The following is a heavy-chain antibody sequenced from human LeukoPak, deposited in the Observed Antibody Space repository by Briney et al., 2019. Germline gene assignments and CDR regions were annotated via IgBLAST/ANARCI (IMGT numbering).Heavy chain of an antibody. CDR3: ARRPYSSSWHHFDY. CDR1: GFTFSSYG. CDR2: IRYDGSNK. Sequence: GGSLRLSCAASGFTFSSYGMHWVRQAPGKGLEWVAFIRYDGSNKYYADSVKGRFTISRDNSKNTLYLQMNSLRAEDTAVYYCARRPYSSSWHHFDYWGQGTLVTVSS. V-gene: IGHV3-30*02. J-gene: IGHJ4*02. D-gene: IGHD6-13*01.